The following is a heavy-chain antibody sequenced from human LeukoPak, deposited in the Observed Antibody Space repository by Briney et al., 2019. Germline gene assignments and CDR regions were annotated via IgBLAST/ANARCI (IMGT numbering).Heavy chain of an antibody. CDR3: ARALTTLTYEGY. CDR1: GFTFSDYY. J-gene: IGHJ4*02. Sequence: PGGSLRLSCAASGFTFSDYYMSWIRQAPGKGLEWVSYISSSGTTIYYADSVKGRFTISRDNAKNSLYLQMNSLRAEDTAMYYCARALTTLTYEGYWGQGTLVTVSS. V-gene: IGHV3-11*01. D-gene: IGHD1-1*01. CDR2: ISSSGTTI.